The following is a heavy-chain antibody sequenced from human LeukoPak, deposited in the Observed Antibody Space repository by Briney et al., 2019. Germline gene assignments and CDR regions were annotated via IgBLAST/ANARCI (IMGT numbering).Heavy chain of an antibody. J-gene: IGHJ4*02. CDR3: ATGERAVGATGGRYYFDY. CDR2: INHSGST. CDR1: GGSFSGYY. Sequence: SETLSLTCAVYGGSFSGYYWSWIRQPPGKGLEWIGEINHSGSTNYNPSLKSRVTISVDTSKNQFSLKLSSVTAADTAVYYCATGERAVGATGGRYYFDYWGQGTLVTVSS. V-gene: IGHV4-34*01. D-gene: IGHD1-26*01.